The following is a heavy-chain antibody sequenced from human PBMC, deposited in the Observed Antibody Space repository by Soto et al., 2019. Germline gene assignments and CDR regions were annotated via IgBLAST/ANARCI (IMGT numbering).Heavy chain of an antibody. D-gene: IGHD4-17*01. Sequence: EVQLVESGGGLVQPGRSLRLSCSVSGFTFGDYAMSWFRQAPGKGLEWVGFIRSNTDGGTTEYAASVKGRFTISRDDSKSIAYLQMNSLETDDSAIYYCTRDGGCGDYRFDYWGQGALVTVSS. CDR1: GFTFGDYA. V-gene: IGHV3-49*03. CDR3: TRDGGCGDYRFDY. CDR2: IRSNTDGGTT. J-gene: IGHJ4*02.